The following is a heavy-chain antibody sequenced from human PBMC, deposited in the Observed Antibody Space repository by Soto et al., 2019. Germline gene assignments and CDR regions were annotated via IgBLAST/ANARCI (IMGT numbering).Heavy chain of an antibody. CDR3: GKERRGSGWFVCDY. J-gene: IGHJ4*02. V-gene: IGHV3-13*05. Sequence: GGSLRLSCAASGFTFSTYDMHWVRQATGKGLEWVSAIGAADDPYYSGSVKGRFTISRENAKSSLSLQMNSLRVGDTAVYYCGKERRGSGWFVCDYWGQGELVTVSS. D-gene: IGHD6-19*01. CDR2: IGAADDP. CDR1: GFTFSTYD.